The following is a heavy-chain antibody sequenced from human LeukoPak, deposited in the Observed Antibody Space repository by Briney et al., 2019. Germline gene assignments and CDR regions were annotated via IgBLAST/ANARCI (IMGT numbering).Heavy chain of an antibody. CDR2: IYSGGST. Sequence: PGGSLRLSCAASGFTVSSNYMSWVRQAPGKGLEWVSVIYSGGSTYYADSVKGRFTISRDSSKNTLYLQMNSLRADDTAMYYCAKHCSSAACYRFEYWGQGTLVTVSS. CDR3: AKHCSSAACYRFEY. D-gene: IGHD2-2*01. CDR1: GFTVSSNY. J-gene: IGHJ4*02. V-gene: IGHV3-53*01.